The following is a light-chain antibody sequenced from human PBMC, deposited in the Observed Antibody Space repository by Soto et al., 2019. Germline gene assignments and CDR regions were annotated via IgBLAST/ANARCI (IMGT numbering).Light chain of an antibody. J-gene: IGKJ1*01. CDR2: GAS. CDR3: QQYGSSGT. CDR1: QSVSNNY. Sequence: ETVLTQSPGTLSLSPRERATLSCRASQSVSNNYLAWYQQKPGQARRLLIYGASNRATGIPDRFSGSGSGTDFTLTITRLEPEDFAVYYCQQYGSSGTFGQGTKVDIK. V-gene: IGKV3-20*01.